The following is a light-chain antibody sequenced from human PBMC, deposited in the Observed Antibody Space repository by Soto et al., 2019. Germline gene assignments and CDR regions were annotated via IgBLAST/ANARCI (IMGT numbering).Light chain of an antibody. CDR1: QSVSGN. V-gene: IGKV3-15*01. J-gene: IGKJ5*01. CDR2: GAS. CDR3: QQYNKWPPIT. Sequence: EIVMPQSPATLSVSPGERATLSCMASQSVSGNLAWYQQKPGQAPRLLIYGASTRATGIPARFSGSGSGTEFTLTISSLQSEDFAVYHCQQYNKWPPITFGQGTRLEI.